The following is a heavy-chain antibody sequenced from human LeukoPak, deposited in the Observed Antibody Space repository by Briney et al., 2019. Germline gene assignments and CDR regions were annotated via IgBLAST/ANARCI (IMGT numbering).Heavy chain of an antibody. CDR3: TTDLCSSTSCHRGPFDY. D-gene: IGHD2-2*02. J-gene: IGHJ4*02. CDR1: GFTFSNAW. Sequence: GGSLRLSCAASGFTFSNAWMSWVRQAPGKGLEWVGRTKTKTEAGTTDYAAPVKGRFTISRDDSKNTLYLQMNSLKTEDTAVYYCTTDLCSSTSCHRGPFDYRGQGTLVTVSS. CDR2: TKTKTEAGTT. V-gene: IGHV3-15*01.